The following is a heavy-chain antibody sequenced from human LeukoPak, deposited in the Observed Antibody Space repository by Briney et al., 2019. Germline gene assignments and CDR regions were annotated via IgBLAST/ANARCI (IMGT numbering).Heavy chain of an antibody. CDR3: ARGPRGWFGELLMDY. J-gene: IGHJ4*02. D-gene: IGHD3-10*01. CDR1: GYTFTRYG. CDR2: LSTDNGDT. Sequence: ASVKVSCKASGYTFTRYGISWVRQAPGQGLEWMGWLSTDNGDTNYAQNLQGRVTMTTDTSTTTAHMELRSLRSEDTAVYYCARGPRGWFGELLMDYWGQGTLVTVSS. V-gene: IGHV1-18*01.